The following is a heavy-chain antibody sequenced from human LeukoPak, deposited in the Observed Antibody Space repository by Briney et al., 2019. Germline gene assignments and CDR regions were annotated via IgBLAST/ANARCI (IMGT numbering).Heavy chain of an antibody. J-gene: IGHJ4*02. CDR3: ARENFYYSFDY. V-gene: IGHV1-2*06. CDR2: INPNSGGI. D-gene: IGHD4-11*01. Sequence: ASVKVSCKASGYTFTSYGISWVRQAPGQGLEWMGRINPNSGGINYAQKFQGRVTMTRDTSISTAYMELSRLRSDDTAVYYCARENFYYSFDYWGQGTLVTVSS. CDR1: GYTFTSYG.